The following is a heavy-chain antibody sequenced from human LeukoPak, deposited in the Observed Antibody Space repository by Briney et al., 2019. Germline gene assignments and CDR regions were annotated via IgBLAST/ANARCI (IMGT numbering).Heavy chain of an antibody. CDR2: ISGSGGST. J-gene: IGHJ4*02. V-gene: IGHV3-23*01. CDR1: GFTFSDYA. D-gene: IGHD4-17*01. Sequence: PGGSLRLSCAASGFTFSDYAMNWVRQAPGKGLEWVSTISGSGGSTYYADSVKGRFTISRDNAKNSLYLQMNSLRTEDTAVYYCARGGRTVTTVFDYWGQGTLVTVSS. CDR3: ARGGRTVTTVFDY.